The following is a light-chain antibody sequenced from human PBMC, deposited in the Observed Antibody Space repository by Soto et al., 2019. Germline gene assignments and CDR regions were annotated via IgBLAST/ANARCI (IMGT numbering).Light chain of an antibody. V-gene: IGKV1-8*01. CDR2: AAS. J-gene: IGKJ3*01. CDR1: QVISSW. CDR3: QQYYSYPFT. Sequence: IQMTQSPSSVSASVGDSVTITCRASQVISSWLAWYQQKPGKAPKLLIYAASTLQSGVPSRFSGSGSGTDFTLTISCLQSEDFATYYCQQYYSYPFTFGPGTKVDIK.